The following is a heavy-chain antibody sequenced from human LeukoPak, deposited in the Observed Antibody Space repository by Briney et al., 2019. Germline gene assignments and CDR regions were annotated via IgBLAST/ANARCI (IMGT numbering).Heavy chain of an antibody. D-gene: IGHD5-18*01. Sequence: GESLSISCRCSGFYFTAYGIAWVRQMPGKGLEWMGNIYPGGSNGRYSPSFQGQVTMSADKSITTVYLQWSSLKASATAMYYCARHFHSAWFGFWGQGSLVTVSS. V-gene: IGHV5-51*01. J-gene: IGHJ4*02. CDR3: ARHFHSAWFGF. CDR1: GFYFTAYG. CDR2: IYPGGSNG.